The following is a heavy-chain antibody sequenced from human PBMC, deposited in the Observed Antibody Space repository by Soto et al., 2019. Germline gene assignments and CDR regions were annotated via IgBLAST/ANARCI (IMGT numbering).Heavy chain of an antibody. CDR1: GYIFTAYS. D-gene: IGHD2-15*01. CDR2: VNPSGGST. CDR3: AREENCSDGICYSEYFPR. V-gene: IGHV1-46*01. Sequence: GPPVKVSCKASGYIFTAYSMHWVRQAPGQGLEWMGVVNPSGGSTNYAQKFQGRITMTRDTSTSTVYMDLSSLTSEDTAVYYCAREENCSDGICYSEYFPRWGQGTLVTVSS. J-gene: IGHJ1*01.